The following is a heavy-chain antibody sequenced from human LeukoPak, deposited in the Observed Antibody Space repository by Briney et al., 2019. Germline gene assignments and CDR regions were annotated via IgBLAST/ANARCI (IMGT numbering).Heavy chain of an antibody. CDR2: ISSSSTI. D-gene: IGHD1-1*01. V-gene: IGHV3-48*01. Sequence: GGSLRLSCAASGFTFSSYSMNWVRQAPGKGLEWVSYISSSSTIYYADSVKGRFTISRDNAKNSLYLQMNSLRAEDTAVYYCARAGTTASYWGQGTLVTVSS. CDR3: ARAGTTASY. CDR1: GFTFSSYS. J-gene: IGHJ4*02.